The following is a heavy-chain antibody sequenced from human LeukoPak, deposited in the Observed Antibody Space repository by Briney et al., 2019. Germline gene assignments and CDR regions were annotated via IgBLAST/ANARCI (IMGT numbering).Heavy chain of an antibody. CDR2: ISSSGSLI. CDR1: ESTFSSFP. J-gene: IGHJ2*01. CDR3: AKIGVSGQWYFDL. Sequence: GGSLSLSCTASESTFSSFPMSWVRQAPGRGLEWVSSISSSGSLIYYADSRKGRFTVSRANAKNSLYVQMNSLRAEDTALYYCAKIGVSGQWYFDLWGRGTLVTVSS. V-gene: IGHV3-21*01. D-gene: IGHD5/OR15-5a*01.